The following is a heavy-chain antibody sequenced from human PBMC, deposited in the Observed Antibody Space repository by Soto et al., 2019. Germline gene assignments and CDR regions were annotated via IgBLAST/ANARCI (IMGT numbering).Heavy chain of an antibody. CDR1: GGSISSGGYS. CDR2: IYHSGST. J-gene: IGHJ3*02. V-gene: IGHV4-30-2*01. D-gene: IGHD3-22*01. Sequence: PSETLSLTCAVSGGSISSGGYSWSWIRQPPGKGLEWIGYIYHSGSTYYNPSLKSRVTISVDRSKNQFSLKLSSVTAADTAVYYCARIGDYYDSSGYYKSSDAFDIWGQGTMVTVSS. CDR3: ARIGDYYDSSGYYKSSDAFDI.